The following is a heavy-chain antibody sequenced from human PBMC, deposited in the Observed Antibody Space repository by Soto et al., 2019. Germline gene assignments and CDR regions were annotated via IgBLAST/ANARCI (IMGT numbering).Heavy chain of an antibody. D-gene: IGHD1-26*01. V-gene: IGHV3-21*01. Sequence: EVQLVESGGGLVKPGGSLRLTCAASGFTFSSYSMNWVRQAPGKGLEWVSSISSSSSYIYYADSVKGRFTISRDNAKNSLYLQMNSLRAEDTAVYYCARDRVSSQWELPFDYWGQGTLVTVSS. CDR3: ARDRVSSQWELPFDY. CDR2: ISSSSSYI. CDR1: GFTFSSYS. J-gene: IGHJ4*02.